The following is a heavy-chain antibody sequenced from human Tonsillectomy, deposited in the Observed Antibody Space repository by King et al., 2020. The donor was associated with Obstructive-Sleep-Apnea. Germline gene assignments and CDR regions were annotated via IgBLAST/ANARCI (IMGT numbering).Heavy chain of an antibody. CDR1: GYTFTGYY. Sequence: QLVQSGAEVKKPGASVKVSCKASGYTFTGYYMYWVRQAPGQGLEWMGWRNLNSDGTNYAQKFQGRVTMTRDTSISKAYMELSRLRSDDTAVYYCATVPVATATYYFDYWGQGTLVTVSS. D-gene: IGHD4-17*01. V-gene: IGHV1-2*02. J-gene: IGHJ4*02. CDR2: RNLNSDGT. CDR3: ATVPVATATYYFDY.